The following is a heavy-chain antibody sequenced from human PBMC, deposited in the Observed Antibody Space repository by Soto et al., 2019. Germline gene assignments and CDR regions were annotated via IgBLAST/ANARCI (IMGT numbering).Heavy chain of an antibody. D-gene: IGHD3-3*01. Sequence: QVQLVQSGAEVKKPGASVKVSCKASGYTFTSYGISWVRQAPGQGLEWMGWISAYNGNTNYAQKLQGRVTMTTDTSTSTAYMELRSLRSDDTAVYYCARDRFLEWLLSPLSCMDVWGQGTTVTVSS. J-gene: IGHJ6*02. CDR3: ARDRFLEWLLSPLSCMDV. CDR2: ISAYNGNT. V-gene: IGHV1-18*04. CDR1: GYTFTSYG.